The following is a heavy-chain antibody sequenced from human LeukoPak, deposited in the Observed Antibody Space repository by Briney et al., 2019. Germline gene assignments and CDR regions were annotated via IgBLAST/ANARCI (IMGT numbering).Heavy chain of an antibody. Sequence: GGSLRLSCAASGFTFSSSAMSWVRQAPGKGLEWVSVISGSGGSTYYADSVKGRFTISRDNSKNTLYLQMNSLRAEDTAVYYCAKDRQGAVAGFTSPWGQGTLVTVSS. CDR3: AKDRQGAVAGFTSP. V-gene: IGHV3-23*01. D-gene: IGHD6-19*01. CDR1: GFTFSSSA. CDR2: ISGSGGST. J-gene: IGHJ5*02.